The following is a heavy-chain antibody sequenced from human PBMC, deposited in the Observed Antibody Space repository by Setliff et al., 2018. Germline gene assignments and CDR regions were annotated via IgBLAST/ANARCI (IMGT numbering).Heavy chain of an antibody. CDR2: INHSGIT. J-gene: IGHJ6*03. V-gene: IGHV4-34*01. D-gene: IGHD3-10*01. CDR3: ARHVGTRSRGYNYYYYFMDV. Sequence: SETLSLTCAVYGGSFSGYYWSWIRQPPGKGLEWIGEINHSGITNYNPSLKSRVTMSVDTSRNQFSLHLISVTAADTAVYYCARHVGTRSRGYNYYYYFMDVWGKGTTVTV. CDR1: GGSFSGYY.